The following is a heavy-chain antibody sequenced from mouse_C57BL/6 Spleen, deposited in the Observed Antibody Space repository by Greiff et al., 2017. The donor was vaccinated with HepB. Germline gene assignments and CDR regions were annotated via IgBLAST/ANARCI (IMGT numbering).Heavy chain of an antibody. CDR3: TRDSYRLDY. CDR1: GYTFTDYE. D-gene: IGHD3-3*01. Sequence: QVQLKQSGAELVRPGASVTLSCKASGYTFTDYEMHWVKQTPVHGLEWIGAIDPETGGTAYNQKFKGKAILTADKSSSTAYMELRSLTSEDSAVYYCTRDSYRLDYWGQGTTLTVSS. CDR2: IDPETGGT. V-gene: IGHV1-15*01. J-gene: IGHJ2*01.